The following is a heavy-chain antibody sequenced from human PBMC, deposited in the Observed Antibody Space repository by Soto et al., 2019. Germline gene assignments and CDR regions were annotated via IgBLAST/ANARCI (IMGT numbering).Heavy chain of an antibody. CDR2: IIPMFGAT. CDR3: AKARVEPYYMDV. V-gene: IGHV1-69*13. CDR1: GGTLSTYA. D-gene: IGHD1-1*01. Sequence: SVNVSCKTSGGTLSTYAVSWVRQAPGQGLEWMGGIIPMFGATHYAQRFQSRVTVTADESKTTVYMELSSLRPEDTAVYYCAKARVEPYYMDVWGKGTTVTVSS. J-gene: IGHJ6*03.